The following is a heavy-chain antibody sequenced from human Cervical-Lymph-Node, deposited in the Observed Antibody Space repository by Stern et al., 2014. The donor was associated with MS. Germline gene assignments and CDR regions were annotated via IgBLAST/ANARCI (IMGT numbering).Heavy chain of an antibody. Sequence: EMQLVESGGGLVQPGGSVRLSCAASGFIFSDYWMSWVRQAPGKGLEWVASIKGDGSQMSYVDSMKGRFTISRDNAKNSLYLQMNSLRAEDAALYYCAKFSRGTSGSTWGQGTLVTVSS. CDR2: IKGDGSQM. V-gene: IGHV3-7*01. CDR1: GFIFSDYW. D-gene: IGHD6-19*01. CDR3: AKFSRGTSGST. J-gene: IGHJ5*02.